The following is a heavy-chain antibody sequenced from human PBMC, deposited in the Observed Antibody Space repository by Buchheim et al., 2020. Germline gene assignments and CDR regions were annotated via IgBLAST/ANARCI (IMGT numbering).Heavy chain of an antibody. J-gene: IGHJ3*02. V-gene: IGHV4-61*02. CDR2: IYTSGST. Sequence: QVQLQESGPGLVKPSQTLSLTCTVSGGSISSGSYYWSWIRQPAGKGLEWIGRIYTSGSTNYNPSLKSRVTISVDTSTNQFSLKLSSVTAADTAVYYCARDRNCSGGSCYRNDAFDIWGQGT. CDR1: GGSISSGSYY. CDR3: ARDRNCSGGSCYRNDAFDI. D-gene: IGHD2-15*01.